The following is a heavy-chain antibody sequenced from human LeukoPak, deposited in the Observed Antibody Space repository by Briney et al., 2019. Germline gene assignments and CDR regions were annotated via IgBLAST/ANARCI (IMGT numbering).Heavy chain of an antibody. CDR2: INPSGGST. V-gene: IGHV1-46*01. J-gene: IGHJ4*02. Sequence: AASVKVSCKASGYILTSNYMHWVRQAPGQGLEWMGIINPSGGSTSYAQKFQGRVTMTRDTSTSTVYMELSSLRSEDTAVYYCAAVVLGYCSSTSCRIFPPFDYWGQGTLVTVSS. CDR3: AAVVLGYCSSTSCRIFPPFDY. CDR1: GYILTSNY. D-gene: IGHD2-2*01.